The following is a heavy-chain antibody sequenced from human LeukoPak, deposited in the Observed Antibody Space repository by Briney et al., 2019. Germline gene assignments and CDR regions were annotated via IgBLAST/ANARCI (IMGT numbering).Heavy chain of an antibody. CDR1: GFSFSRYA. CDR3: AKGSSSSRPYYFDY. D-gene: IGHD6-6*01. Sequence: GGSLRLSYAAYGFSFSRYAMSWVRQAPGKGLEWVPAITDSGGDTYHADSVKGRFTISRDNSKNTLFLQMNSLRVEDTAVYYCAKGSSSSRPYYFDYWGQGTLVTVSS. V-gene: IGHV3-23*01. J-gene: IGHJ4*02. CDR2: ITDSGGDT.